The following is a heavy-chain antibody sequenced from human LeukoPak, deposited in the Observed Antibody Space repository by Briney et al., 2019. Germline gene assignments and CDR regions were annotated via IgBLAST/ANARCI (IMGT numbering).Heavy chain of an antibody. J-gene: IGHJ5*02. CDR3: ARQPFSGYDTGGAPSGWFDP. CDR2: MSQSEIS. CDR1: GGSITSSNYY. Sequence: PSETLSLTCTVSGGSITSSNYYWGWIRQPPGKGLEWFGSMSQSEISFYDPSLQSRATISVDTSSDQFSLKLRLVTAADTAVYYCARQPFSGYDTGGAPSGWFDPWGQGTLVTVSS. V-gene: IGHV4-39*01. D-gene: IGHD3-22*01.